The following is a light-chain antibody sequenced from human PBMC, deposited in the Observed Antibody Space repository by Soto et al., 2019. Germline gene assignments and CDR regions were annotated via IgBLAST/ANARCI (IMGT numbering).Light chain of an antibody. Sequence: DIQMTQSPSSLSASVGDRVTITCRASQGIRNYLAWYHQEPGKVPKLLIYAASTLQSGVPSRFSGSGSGTDFTLTISSLQPEDVATYYCQRYDSDPYTFAPGTKVDIK. CDR1: QGIRNY. J-gene: IGKJ3*01. V-gene: IGKV1-27*01. CDR2: AAS. CDR3: QRYDSDPYT.